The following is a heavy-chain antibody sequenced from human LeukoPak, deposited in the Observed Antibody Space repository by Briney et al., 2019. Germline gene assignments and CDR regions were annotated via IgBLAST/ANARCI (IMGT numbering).Heavy chain of an antibody. CDR3: ASGGLGEYNWNFVY. J-gene: IGHJ4*02. D-gene: IGHD1-7*01. CDR1: GFTFSSYG. V-gene: IGHV3-33*01. Sequence: GGSLRLSCAASGFTFSSYGMHWVRQAPGKGLEWVAVIWYDGSNKYYADSVKGRFTISRDNSKNTLYLQMDSLRAEDTAVYYCASGGLGEYNWNFVYWGQGTLVTVSS. CDR2: IWYDGSNK.